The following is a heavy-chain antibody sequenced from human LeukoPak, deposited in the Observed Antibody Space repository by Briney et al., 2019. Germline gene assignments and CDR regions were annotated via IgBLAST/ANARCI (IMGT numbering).Heavy chain of an antibody. D-gene: IGHD4-17*01. J-gene: IGHJ4*02. CDR3: ARDLGPYGDYGDYFDY. CDR1: GFTFSSYE. V-gene: IGHV3-30*04. Sequence: GGSLRLSCAASGFTFSSYEMNWVRQAPGKGLGWVAVISYDGSNKYYADSVKGRFTISRDNSKNTLYLQMNSLRAEDTAVYYCARDLGPYGDYGDYFDYWGQGTLVTVSS. CDR2: ISYDGSNK.